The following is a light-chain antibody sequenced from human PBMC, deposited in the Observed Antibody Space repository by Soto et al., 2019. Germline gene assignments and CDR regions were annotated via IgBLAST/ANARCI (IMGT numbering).Light chain of an antibody. Sequence: QSVLAQPPSASGTPGQRVTISCSGSSSNIGSNYVYWYQQLPGTAPKLLIYSDSQRPSGVPDRFSGSKSGTSASLAISGLRSEDEAEYLCAAWDDSLSGVVFGGGTKLTVL. V-gene: IGLV1-47*02. J-gene: IGLJ2*01. CDR2: SDS. CDR3: AAWDDSLSGVV. CDR1: SSNIGSNY.